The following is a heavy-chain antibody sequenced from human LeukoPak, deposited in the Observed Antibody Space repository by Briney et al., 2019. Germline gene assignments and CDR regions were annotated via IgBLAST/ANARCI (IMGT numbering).Heavy chain of an antibody. Sequence: GGSLRLSCAASGFTVSSNYMSWVRQAPGKGLEWVSVIYSGGSTYYADSVKGRFTISRDNAKNSLYLQMNSLRAEDTAVYYCAREVDCSGGSCYPGYFQHWGQGTLVTVSS. CDR2: IYSGGST. CDR3: AREVDCSGGSCYPGYFQH. V-gene: IGHV3-53*01. D-gene: IGHD2-15*01. J-gene: IGHJ1*01. CDR1: GFTVSSNY.